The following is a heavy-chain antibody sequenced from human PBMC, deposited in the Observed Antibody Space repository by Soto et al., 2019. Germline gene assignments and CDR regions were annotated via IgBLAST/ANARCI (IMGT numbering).Heavy chain of an antibody. CDR3: ARSLLGDYYDSDGLDN. V-gene: IGHV1-3*01. CDR1: GYTFTSYA. CDR2: INAGNGNT. J-gene: IGHJ4*02. Sequence: ASVKVSCKASGYTFTSYAMHCVRQAPGQRLEWMGWINAGNGNTKYSQKFQGRVTITADKSTSTVYMDLSSLRSEDTAVYYCARSLLGDYYDSDGLDNWGQGTLVTVS. D-gene: IGHD3-22*01.